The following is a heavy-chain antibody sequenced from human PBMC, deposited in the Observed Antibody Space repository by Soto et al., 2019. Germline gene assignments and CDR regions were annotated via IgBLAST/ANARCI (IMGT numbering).Heavy chain of an antibody. Sequence: SETLSLTCAVSGGSISSGGYSWSWIRQPPGKGLEWVGYIYYAGSTTYNPSLKSRVTISLDTSKNQFSLELSSVTAADTAVYYCARLGGYYQALSAWGQGTLVTVSS. V-gene: IGHV4-61*08. CDR3: ARLGGYYQALSA. CDR2: IYYAGST. D-gene: IGHD3-3*01. CDR1: GGSISSGGYS. J-gene: IGHJ5*02.